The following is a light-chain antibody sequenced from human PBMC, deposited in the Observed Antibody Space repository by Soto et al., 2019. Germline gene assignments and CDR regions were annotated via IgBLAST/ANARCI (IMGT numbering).Light chain of an antibody. CDR3: QQYYSTPPT. J-gene: IGKJ2*01. V-gene: IGKV3-20*01. CDR2: GAS. Sequence: EIVLTQSPGTLSLSPGERATLSCRASQSLTSDYLAWYQQKPGQTPRLLIHGASSRATGIPDRFSGSGSGTDFTLTISRLEPEDVAVYYCQQYYSTPPTFGQGTKLEIK. CDR1: QSLTSDY.